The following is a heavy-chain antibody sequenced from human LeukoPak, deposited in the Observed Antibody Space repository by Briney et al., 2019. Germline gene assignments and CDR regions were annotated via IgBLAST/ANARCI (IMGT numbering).Heavy chain of an antibody. V-gene: IGHV3-23*01. CDR1: GFTFNNYA. Sequence: PGGSLRLSCAASGFTFNNYAMNWVRQAPGKGLEWVSGISGSGGSTYYADSVKGRFTISRDNSKNTLDLQMNSLRVEDTAVYYCAREGLPGRTYYYGSGSYPDYWGQGTLVTVSS. CDR3: AREGLPGRTYYYGSGSYPDY. J-gene: IGHJ4*02. CDR2: ISGSGGST. D-gene: IGHD3-10*01.